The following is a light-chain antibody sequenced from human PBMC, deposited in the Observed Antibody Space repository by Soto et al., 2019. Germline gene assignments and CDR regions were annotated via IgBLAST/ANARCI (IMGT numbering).Light chain of an antibody. Sequence: SYELTQPASVSVAPRQTARITCGGNIIGSKSVHWYQQKPGQAPVLVVYDDSARPSGIPERFSGSNSGNTATLTISRVGAGDEADYYCQVWDSSSDQWVFGGGTQLTVL. CDR2: DDS. J-gene: IGLJ3*02. CDR1: IIGSKS. CDR3: QVWDSSSDQWV. V-gene: IGLV3-21*02.